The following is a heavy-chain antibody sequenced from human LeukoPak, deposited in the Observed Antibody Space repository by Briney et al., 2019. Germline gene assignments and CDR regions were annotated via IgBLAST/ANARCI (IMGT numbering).Heavy chain of an antibody. J-gene: IGHJ4*02. CDR3: ASDVDTATFDY. CDR1: GFTFSSYA. Sequence: PGGSLRLSCAASGFTFSSYAMSWVRHAPGKGLECVSSIIGSGGRTYYADSVRGRFTISRDNSKNTLYLQMNSLRAEDTAVYYCASDVDTATFDYWGQGTLVTVSS. V-gene: IGHV3-23*01. D-gene: IGHD5-18*01. CDR2: IIGSGGRT.